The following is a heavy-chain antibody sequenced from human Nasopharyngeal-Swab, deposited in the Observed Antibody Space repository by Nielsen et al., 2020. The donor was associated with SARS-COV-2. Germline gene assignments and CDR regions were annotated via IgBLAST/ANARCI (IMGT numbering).Heavy chain of an antibody. D-gene: IGHD4-17*01. Sequence: GGSLRLSCAASGFTFSNAWMSWVRQAPGKGLEWVGRIKSKTDGGTTDYAAPVKGRFTSSRDDSKNTLYLQMNSLKTEDTAVYYCTTVYDYGDYYYYYYGMDVWGQGTTVTVSS. CDR3: TTVYDYGDYYYYYYGMDV. V-gene: IGHV3-15*01. CDR1: GFTFSNAW. J-gene: IGHJ6*02. CDR2: IKSKTDGGTT.